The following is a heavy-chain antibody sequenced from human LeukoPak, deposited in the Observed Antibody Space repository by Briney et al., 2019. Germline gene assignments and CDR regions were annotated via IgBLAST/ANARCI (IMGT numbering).Heavy chain of an antibody. CDR2: INHSGST. J-gene: IGHJ4*02. CDR3: ARCASGGSCYFLDY. CDR1: GGSFSGYY. D-gene: IGHD2-15*01. Sequence: PSETLSLTCAVYGGSFSGYYWSWIRQPPGKGLEWIGEINHSGSTNYNPSLESRVTISVDTSKNQFSLKLSSVTAADTAVYYCARCASGGSCYFLDYWGQGTLVTVSS. V-gene: IGHV4-34*01.